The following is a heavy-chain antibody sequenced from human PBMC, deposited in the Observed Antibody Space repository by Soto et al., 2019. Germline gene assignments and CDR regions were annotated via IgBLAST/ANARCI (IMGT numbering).Heavy chain of an antibody. Sequence: GGSLRLSCAASGFTFSSYAMSWVRQAPGKGLEWVSAISGSGGSTYYADSVKGRFTISRDNSKNTLYLQMNSLRAEDTAVYYCALTRRDPETEWFDPWGQGTLVTVSS. V-gene: IGHV3-23*01. CDR3: ALTRRDPETEWFDP. D-gene: IGHD1-1*01. CDR2: ISGSGGST. CDR1: GFTFSSYA. J-gene: IGHJ5*02.